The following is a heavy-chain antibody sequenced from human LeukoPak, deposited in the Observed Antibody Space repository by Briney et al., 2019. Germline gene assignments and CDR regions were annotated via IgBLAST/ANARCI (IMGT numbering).Heavy chain of an antibody. J-gene: IGHJ4*02. CDR2: ISGSGGST. Sequence: PGGSLRLSCAASGFTFSSYAMSWVRQAPGKGLEWVSAISGSGGSTYYADSVKGRFTISRDNSKNTLYLHMNSLRAEDTAVYYCAKSYYDSSGYYYDEGYWGQGTLVTVSS. D-gene: IGHD3-22*01. CDR3: AKSYYDSSGYYYDEGY. CDR1: GFTFSSYA. V-gene: IGHV3-23*01.